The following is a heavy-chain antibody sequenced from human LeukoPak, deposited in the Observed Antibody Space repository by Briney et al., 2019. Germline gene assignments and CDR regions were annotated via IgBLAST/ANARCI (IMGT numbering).Heavy chain of an antibody. CDR2: INHSGST. CDR3: ARHVIRGSVYYFDY. Sequence: SETLSLTCAVYGGSFSGYYWSWIRQPPGKGLEWIGEINHSGSTNYNPSLKSRVTISVDTSKNQFSLKLSSVTAADTAVYYCARHVIRGSVYYFDYWGQGTLVTVSS. V-gene: IGHV4-34*01. CDR1: GGSFSGYY. D-gene: IGHD3-16*01. J-gene: IGHJ4*02.